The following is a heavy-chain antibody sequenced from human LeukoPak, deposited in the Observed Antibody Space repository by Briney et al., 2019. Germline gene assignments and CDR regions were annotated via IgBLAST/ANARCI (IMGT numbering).Heavy chain of an antibody. J-gene: IGHJ6*02. V-gene: IGHV4-59*08. CDR1: GVSISSYY. CDR2: IYYSGST. Sequence: SETLSLTCTVSGVSISSYYWSWIRQPPGKGLEWVGYIYYSGSTNYNPSLKSRVTISVDTSKNQFSLKLSSVTAADTAVYYCARNSVGYYGSGSRYYYGMDVWGQGTTVTVSS. CDR3: ARNSVGYYGSGSRYYYGMDV. D-gene: IGHD3-10*01.